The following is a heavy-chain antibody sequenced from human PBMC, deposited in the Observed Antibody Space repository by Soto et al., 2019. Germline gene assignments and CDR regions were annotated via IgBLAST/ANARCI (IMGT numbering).Heavy chain of an antibody. CDR2: ISGSGGST. Sequence: PGGSLRLSCAASGFTFSSYAMSWVRQAPGKGLEWVSAISGSGGSTYDADSVKGRFTISRDNSKNTLYLQMNSLRAEDTAVYYCAKGLYCPGDCYTLVFDYWGQGTLVTVSS. J-gene: IGHJ4*02. CDR1: GFTFSSYA. D-gene: IGHD2-21*02. CDR3: AKGLYCPGDCYTLVFDY. V-gene: IGHV3-23*01.